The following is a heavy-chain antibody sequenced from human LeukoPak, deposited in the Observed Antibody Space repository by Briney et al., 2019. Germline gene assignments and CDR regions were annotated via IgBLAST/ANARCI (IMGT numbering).Heavy chain of an antibody. CDR1: GYTFTGYY. J-gene: IGHJ4*02. CDR3: AIRDYGDYWYYFDY. CDR2: INPNSGGT. D-gene: IGHD4-17*01. Sequence: GASVKVSCKASGYTFTGYYMHWVRQAPGQGLEWMGWINPNSGGTNYAQKFQGRVTMTRDTSISTAYMELSRLRSDDTAVYYCAIRDYGDYWYYFDYWGQGTLFTVSS. V-gene: IGHV1-2*02.